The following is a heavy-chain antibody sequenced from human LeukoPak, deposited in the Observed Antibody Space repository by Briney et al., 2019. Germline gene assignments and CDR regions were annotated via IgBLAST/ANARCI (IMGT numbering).Heavy chain of an antibody. Sequence: GESLKISCKGSGYGFTSYWIGWVRQMPGKGLEWMGIIYPGDSDTRYSPSFQGQVTFSVDKSISTAYIELNSLKTSDTAIYYCARLFWGYSGYDGGGDHWGQGTLVTVSS. CDR1: GYGFTSYW. J-gene: IGHJ4*02. V-gene: IGHV5-51*01. CDR3: ARLFWGYSGYDGGGDH. D-gene: IGHD5-12*01. CDR2: IYPGDSDT.